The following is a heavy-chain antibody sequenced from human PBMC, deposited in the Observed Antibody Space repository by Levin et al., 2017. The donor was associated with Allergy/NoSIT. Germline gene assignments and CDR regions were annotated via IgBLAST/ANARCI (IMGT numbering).Heavy chain of an antibody. CDR3: AREGPPGDSSFDH. CDR1: GFTFTDHH. Sequence: GASVKVSCAASGFTFTDHHMTWIRQAPGKGLEWIGYVTSRGDIMDYADSVKGRFTISRDNAEKTVFLQMDSLRDDDTAVYFCAREGPPGDSSFDHWGQGTLVTVSS. D-gene: IGHD1-14*01. V-gene: IGHV3-11*01. CDR2: VTSRGDIM. J-gene: IGHJ4*02.